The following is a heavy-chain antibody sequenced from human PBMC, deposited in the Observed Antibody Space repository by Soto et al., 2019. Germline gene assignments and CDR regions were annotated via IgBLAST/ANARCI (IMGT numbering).Heavy chain of an antibody. CDR2: INHSGST. Sequence: SETLSLTCAVYGGSFSGPYWSWIRQPPGKGLEWIGDINHSGSTYYNPSLKSRVTISLDTSKNQSSLKLSSVTAADTAVYYCASGRGRAGGYWGQGTLVTVSS. J-gene: IGHJ4*02. V-gene: IGHV4-34*01. D-gene: IGHD2-15*01. CDR1: GGSFSGPY. CDR3: ASGRGRAGGY.